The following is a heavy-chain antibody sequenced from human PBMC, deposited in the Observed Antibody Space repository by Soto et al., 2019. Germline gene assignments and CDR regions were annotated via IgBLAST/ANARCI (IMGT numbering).Heavy chain of an antibody. V-gene: IGHV3-7*03. CDR3: ASGYYYDSSGGFDY. Sequence: EVQLVESGGGLVQPGGSLRLSCAASGFTFSSYWMSWVRQAPGKGLEWVANIKQDGSEKYYVDSVKGRFTISRDNAKNSLYLQMNSLGAEDTAVYYCASGYYYDSSGGFDYWGQGTLVTVSS. J-gene: IGHJ4*02. D-gene: IGHD3-22*01. CDR1: GFTFSSYW. CDR2: IKQDGSEK.